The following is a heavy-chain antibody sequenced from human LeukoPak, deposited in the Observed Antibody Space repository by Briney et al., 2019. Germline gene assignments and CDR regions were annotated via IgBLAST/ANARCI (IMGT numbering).Heavy chain of an antibody. V-gene: IGHV1-69*01. CDR2: IIPTFGTA. J-gene: IGHJ4*02. Sequence: TFXXXAISWVRQAPGQGLEWMGGIIPTFGTANYAQKFQGRVTITADESTSTAYMELSSLRSEDTAVYYCAREARGRGYSGYDSNWGQGTLVTVSS. D-gene: IGHD5-12*01. CDR1: TFXXXA. CDR3: AREARGRGYSGYDSN.